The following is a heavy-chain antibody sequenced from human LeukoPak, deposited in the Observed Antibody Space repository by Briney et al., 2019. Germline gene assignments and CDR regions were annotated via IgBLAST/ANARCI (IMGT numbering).Heavy chain of an antibody. J-gene: IGHJ4*02. CDR1: GFTVSSNY. CDR3: ARGLTYYYDSSGPSFDY. V-gene: IGHV3-66*01. CDR2: IYSGGST. D-gene: IGHD3-22*01. Sequence: PGGSLRLSCAVSGFTVSSNYMSWVRQAPGKGLGWGSVIYSGGSTYYADSVKGRFTISRDNSKNTLYLQMNSLRAEDTAVYYCARGLTYYYDSSGPSFDYWGQGTLVTVSS.